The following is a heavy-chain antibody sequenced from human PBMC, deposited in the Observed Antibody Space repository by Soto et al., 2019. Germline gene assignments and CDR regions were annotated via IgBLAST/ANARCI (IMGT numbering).Heavy chain of an antibody. J-gene: IGHJ4*02. Sequence: QVQLVQSGAEVKKPGASVKVSCKASGYTFTSYGISWVRQAPGQGLEWMGWIRAYNGYTNYAQKFQDRVTVTTDTSTSTAYMELRNLISDDTAIYYCARASDGYRSGWYVGYFDFWGQGTLVTVSS. CDR2: IRAYNGYT. D-gene: IGHD6-19*01. V-gene: IGHV1-18*04. CDR3: ARASDGYRSGWYVGYFDF. CDR1: GYTFTSYG.